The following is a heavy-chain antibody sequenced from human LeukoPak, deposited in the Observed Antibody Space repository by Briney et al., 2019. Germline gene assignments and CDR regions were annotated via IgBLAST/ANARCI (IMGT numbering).Heavy chain of an antibody. V-gene: IGHV1-2*06. CDR2: VNPNSGIA. D-gene: IGHD3-10*01. CDR1: GYTFTDYY. CDR3: ARASITMAHMDV. Sequence: ASVKVSCKASGYTFTDYYMHWVRQAPGQGLEWMGRVNPNSGIANYAQRFQGRVTMTRDTSISTAYMELSGLRSDDTALYYCARASITMAHMDVWGKGTTVTVSS. J-gene: IGHJ6*03.